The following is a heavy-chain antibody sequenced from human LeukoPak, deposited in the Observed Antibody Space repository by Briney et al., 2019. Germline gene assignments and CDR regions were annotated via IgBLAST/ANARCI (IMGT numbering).Heavy chain of an antibody. CDR3: ARGGYGDHLYDY. Sequence: SVKVSCKASGGTFSGYAISWVRQAPGQGLEWMGGIIPIFGTANYAQKFQGRVAITADKSTSTAYMELSSLRSEDTAVYYCARGGYGDHLYDYWGQGTLVTVSS. CDR2: IIPIFGTA. J-gene: IGHJ4*02. CDR1: GGTFSGYA. V-gene: IGHV1-69*06. D-gene: IGHD4-17*01.